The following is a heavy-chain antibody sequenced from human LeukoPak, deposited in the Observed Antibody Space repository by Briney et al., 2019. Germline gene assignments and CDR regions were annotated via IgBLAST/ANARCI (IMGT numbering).Heavy chain of an antibody. J-gene: IGHJ6*03. CDR3: ARDRGSSWYYPVENYYMDV. CDR1: RFTFDDYG. D-gene: IGHD6-13*01. Sequence: RPGGSLRLSCAASRFTFDDYGMSWVRQAPGKGLEWVSGINWNGGSTGYADSVKGRFTISRDNAKNSLYLQMNSLRAEDTALYYCARDRGSSWYYPVENYYMDVWGKGTTVTVSS. V-gene: IGHV3-20*04. CDR2: INWNGGST.